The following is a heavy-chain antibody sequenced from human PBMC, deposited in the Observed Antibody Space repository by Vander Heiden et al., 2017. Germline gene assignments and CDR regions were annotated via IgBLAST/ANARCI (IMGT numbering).Heavy chain of an antibody. CDR1: GGSISSSSYY. J-gene: IGHJ4*02. D-gene: IGHD5-18*01. CDR3: ARHYVLRGYSYALDY. Sequence: QLQLPESGSGLAKPSETLSLTCTVSGGSISSSSYYWGRNRQPPGKGLEGIGSIDYSGSTYYNPSLKRRVTISVDTSKNQFSLKLSSVTAADTAVYYCARHYVLRGYSYALDYWGQGTLVTVSS. CDR2: IDYSGST. V-gene: IGHV4-39*01.